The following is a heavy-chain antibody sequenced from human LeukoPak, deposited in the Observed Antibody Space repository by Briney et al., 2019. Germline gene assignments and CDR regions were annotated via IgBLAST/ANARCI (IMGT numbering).Heavy chain of an antibody. CDR3: AADCYGDCID. CDR1: EFIFSSSA. D-gene: IGHD4-17*01. J-gene: IGHJ4*02. CDR2: IVVGSGNT. Sequence: GTSVTDSFKATEFIFSSSAVQWVRQARGQRREWIGWIVVGSGNTNYAQNFQERVTITRDMSTSTAYMELSSLRSEDTAVYYCAADCYGDCIDWGQGTLVTVPT. V-gene: IGHV1-58*01.